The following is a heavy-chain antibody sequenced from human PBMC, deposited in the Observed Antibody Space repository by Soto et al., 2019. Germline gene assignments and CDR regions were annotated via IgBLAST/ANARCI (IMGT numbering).Heavy chain of an antibody. D-gene: IGHD2-2*01. Sequence: GGSLRLSCAASGFTFSSYSMNWVRQAPGKGLEWVSYISSSSSTIYYADTVKSRFTISRDNAKILLYLQMNCLRAEDTAVYYCARDRGVVVVPAAALDYWGQGT. J-gene: IGHJ4*02. CDR1: GFTFSSYS. CDR2: ISSSSSTI. V-gene: IGHV3-48*01. CDR3: ARDRGVVVVPAAALDY.